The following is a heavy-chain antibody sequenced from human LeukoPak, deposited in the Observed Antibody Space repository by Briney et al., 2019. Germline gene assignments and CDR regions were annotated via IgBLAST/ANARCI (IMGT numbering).Heavy chain of an antibody. J-gene: IGHJ4*02. Sequence: SVKVSCKASGGTFSSHAISWVRQAPGQGLEWMGGIIPIFGTANYAQKFQGRVTITADESTSTAYMELSSLRSEDTAVYYCARDRYSELGGSYMNYWGQGTLVTVSS. V-gene: IGHV1-69*13. CDR1: GGTFSSHA. D-gene: IGHD1-26*01. CDR3: ARDRYSELGGSYMNY. CDR2: IIPIFGTA.